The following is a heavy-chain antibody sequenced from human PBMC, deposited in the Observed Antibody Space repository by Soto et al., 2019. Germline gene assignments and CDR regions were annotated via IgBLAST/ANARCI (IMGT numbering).Heavy chain of an antibody. D-gene: IGHD3-3*01. CDR3: ARTAYYDFWSGYSPSGGFDC. CDR2: IHYCGST. CDR1: GGSLSSSSFY. V-gene: IGHV4-39*01. Sequence: PSETLSLTCTVSGGSLSSSSFYWGWIRQSQGKGLEWHGSIHYCGSTYSNPSLNRLVILSVDTSKNQFSLKLSSVTAADTAVYYCARTAYYDFWSGYSPSGGFDCWGQGTLVTVAS. J-gene: IGHJ4*02.